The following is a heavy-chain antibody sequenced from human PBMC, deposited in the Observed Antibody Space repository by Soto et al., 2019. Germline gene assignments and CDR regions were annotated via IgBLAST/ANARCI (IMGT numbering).Heavy chain of an antibody. V-gene: IGHV4-34*01. CDR3: ATTKPPILRYFDWSREVSMDV. CDR2: INHSGST. CDR1: GGSFSGYY. J-gene: IGHJ6*02. Sequence: SETLSLTCAVYGGSFSGYYWSWIRQPPGKGLEWIGEINHSGSTNYNPSLKSRVTISVDTSKNQFSLKLSSVTAADTAVYYCATTKPPILRYFDWSREVSMDVWGQGTTVTVSS. D-gene: IGHD3-9*01.